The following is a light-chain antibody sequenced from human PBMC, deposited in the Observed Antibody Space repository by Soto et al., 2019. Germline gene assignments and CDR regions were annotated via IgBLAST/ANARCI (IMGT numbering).Light chain of an antibody. Sequence: EIVMTQSPGTLSVSPGERATLSCRASQSVSSNLAWYQQKRGQAPRLLIYAASTRATGIPARYSGSGSGTEFTLTISSLQSEDVAVYSCQQYNNWPPWTFGQGTKVEIK. J-gene: IGKJ1*01. CDR3: QQYNNWPPWT. CDR1: QSVSSN. V-gene: IGKV3-15*01. CDR2: AAS.